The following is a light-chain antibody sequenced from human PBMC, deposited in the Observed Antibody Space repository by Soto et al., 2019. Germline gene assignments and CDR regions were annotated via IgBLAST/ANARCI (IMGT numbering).Light chain of an antibody. V-gene: IGLV2-14*03. CDR3: CSYRTSNTRQIV. J-gene: IGLJ1*01. CDR1: SSGVGGYNY. CDR2: DVS. Sequence: QSALTQPASVSGSPGQSITISCAGTSSGVGGYNYISWYQHHPGKAPKLMIYDVSNRPSGVSNRLSGSKSGNTASLSISGLQPEDEADYYCCSYRTSNTRQIVCGTGTKVTVL.